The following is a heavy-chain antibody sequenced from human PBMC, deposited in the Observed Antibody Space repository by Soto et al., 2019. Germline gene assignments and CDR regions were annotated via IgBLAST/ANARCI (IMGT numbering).Heavy chain of an antibody. V-gene: IGHV3-9*01. CDR3: VKDESINWYSGHFRH. Sequence: SLILSCSASGVTFDDYAMHWVRQAPGKGLDWVSGIIWNSGSIGYADSVKGRFAISRDNAKNSLHLQMNSLSAEDTAFYYCVKDESINWYSGHFRHWGQGTLVTVSS. J-gene: IGHJ1*01. CDR1: GVTFDDYA. CDR2: IIWNSGSI. D-gene: IGHD6-13*01.